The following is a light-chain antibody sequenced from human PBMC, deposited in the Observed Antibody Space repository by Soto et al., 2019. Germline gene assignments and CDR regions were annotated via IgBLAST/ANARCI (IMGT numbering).Light chain of an antibody. J-gene: IGKJ1*01. V-gene: IGKV3-20*01. Sequence: EIVLTQSPGTLSLSPGERATLSCRASQSVSSSYLAWYQQKPGRAPRLLIYGASSRATGIPDRFSGSGAGTAFTLTISRLELEDFAVYYCQQYGSPPTPVGQGTKVDSK. CDR2: GAS. CDR1: QSVSSSY. CDR3: QQYGSPPTP.